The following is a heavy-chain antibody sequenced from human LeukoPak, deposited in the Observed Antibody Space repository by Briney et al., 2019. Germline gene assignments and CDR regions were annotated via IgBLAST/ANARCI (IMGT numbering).Heavy chain of an antibody. J-gene: IGHJ5*02. V-gene: IGHV3-53*01. CDR1: GFTVSSNY. CDR3: ARGTLVRSSWSSFDP. Sequence: GGSLRLSXAASGFTVSSNYMSWVRQAPGKGLEWVSVIYSGGSTYYADSVKGRFTISRDNSKNTLYLQMNSLRAEDTAVYYCARGTLVRSSWSSFDPWGQGTLVTVSS. CDR2: IYSGGST. D-gene: IGHD6-13*01.